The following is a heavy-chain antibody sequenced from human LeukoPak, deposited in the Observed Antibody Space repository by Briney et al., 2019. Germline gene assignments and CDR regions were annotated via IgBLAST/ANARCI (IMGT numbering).Heavy chain of an antibody. Sequence: ASVKVSCKASGYSFDSYGISWVRQAPGQGLEWLGWIGAFNGNTNYAQNLQGRVTMTADTSTTTAYMELRSLRSDDTAVYYCARDFLSYDGSESHFVDTFDIWGQGTMVTVSS. CDR3: ARDFLSYDGSESHFVDTFDI. CDR1: GYSFDSYG. CDR2: IGAFNGNT. J-gene: IGHJ3*02. V-gene: IGHV1-18*01. D-gene: IGHD3-22*01.